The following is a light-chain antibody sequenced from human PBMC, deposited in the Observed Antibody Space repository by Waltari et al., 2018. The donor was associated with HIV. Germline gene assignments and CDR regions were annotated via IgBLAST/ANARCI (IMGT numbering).Light chain of an antibody. J-gene: IGLJ3*02. CDR2: GVT. CDR1: ARDMGGYKP. Sequence: QSALTQPLSVPGSVSRSVTISCTGTARDMGGYKPVSGYQQSQGTAPKLRIYGVTHRPSGVPVRFSGSKSGNTASLTISGLQADDEADYYCSSYTTGSTWVFGGGTKLTVL. V-gene: IGLV2-18*02. CDR3: SSYTTGSTWV.